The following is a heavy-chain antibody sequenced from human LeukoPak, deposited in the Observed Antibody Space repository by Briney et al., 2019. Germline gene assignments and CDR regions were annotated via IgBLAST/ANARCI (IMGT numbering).Heavy chain of an antibody. D-gene: IGHD6-13*01. Sequence: SETLSLTCAVYGGSFSGYYWSWIRQPPGKGLEWIGEINHSGSINYNPSLKSRVTISVDTSKNQFSLKLSSVTAADTAVYYCARLIAAAGTRYFDYWGQGTLVTVSS. CDR3: ARLIAAAGTRYFDY. CDR1: GGSFSGYY. J-gene: IGHJ4*02. V-gene: IGHV4-34*01. CDR2: INHSGSI.